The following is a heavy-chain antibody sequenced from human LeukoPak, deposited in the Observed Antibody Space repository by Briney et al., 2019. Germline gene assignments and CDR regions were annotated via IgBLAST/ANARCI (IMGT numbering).Heavy chain of an antibody. Sequence: SVKVSCKASGYTFTSYDINWVRQAPGQGLEWMGGIIPIFGTANYAQKFQGRVTITADKSTSTAYMELSSLRSEDTAVYYCARAGSYHDAFDIWGQGTMVTVSS. D-gene: IGHD1-26*01. CDR1: GYTFTSYD. V-gene: IGHV1-69*06. J-gene: IGHJ3*02. CDR3: ARAGSYHDAFDI. CDR2: IIPIFGTA.